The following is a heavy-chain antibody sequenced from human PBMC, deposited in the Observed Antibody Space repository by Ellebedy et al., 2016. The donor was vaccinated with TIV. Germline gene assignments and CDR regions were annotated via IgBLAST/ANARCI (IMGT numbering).Heavy chain of an antibody. CDR3: TGWRSGDPT. J-gene: IGHJ5*02. CDR2: TRNQPNNYTT. Sequence: PGGSLRLSCAVSGFILSDHDMDWVRQAPGKGLEWVGRTRNQPNNYTTEYAASVKGRFTISRDDLKHSLYLQMNSLKIEDTAVYYCTGWRSGDPTWGQGTLVTVSS. V-gene: IGHV3-72*01. D-gene: IGHD4-17*01. CDR1: GFILSDHD.